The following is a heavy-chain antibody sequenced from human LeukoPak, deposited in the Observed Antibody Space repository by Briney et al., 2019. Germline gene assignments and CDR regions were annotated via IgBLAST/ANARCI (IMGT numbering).Heavy chain of an antibody. V-gene: IGHV1-8*03. D-gene: IGHD3-3*01. J-gene: IGHJ3*02. CDR2: MNPNSGNT. CDR3: ARSYYDFWSGYLDAFDI. Sequence: GASVKVSCKASGYTFPSYDINWVRQATGQGLEWMGWMNPNSGNTGYAQKFQGRVTITRNTSISTAYMELSSLRSEDTAVYYCARSYYDFWSGYLDAFDIWGQGTMVTVSS. CDR1: GYTFPSYD.